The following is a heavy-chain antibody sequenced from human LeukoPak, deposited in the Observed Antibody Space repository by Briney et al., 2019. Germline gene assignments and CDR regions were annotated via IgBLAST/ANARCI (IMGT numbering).Heavy chain of an antibody. Sequence: PGGSLRLSCAASGFTFSSYSMNWVRQAPGKGLEWVSSISSSSSYIYYADSVKGRFTISRDNAKNSLYLQMNSLRAEDTAVYYCARGVVDRHQWLDRGDRNWFDPWGQGTLVTVSS. D-gene: IGHD6-19*01. CDR2: ISSSSSYI. CDR3: ARGVVDRHQWLDRGDRNWFDP. V-gene: IGHV3-21*01. J-gene: IGHJ5*02. CDR1: GFTFSSYS.